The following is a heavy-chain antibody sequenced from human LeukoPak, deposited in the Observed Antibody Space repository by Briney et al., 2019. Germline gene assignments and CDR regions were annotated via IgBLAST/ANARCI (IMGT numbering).Heavy chain of an antibody. CDR2: IYTSGST. CDR3: ARDQVSIAAAGTYYYYYGMDV. CDR1: GGSTSSGSYY. Sequence: PSQTLSLTCTVSGGSTSSGSYYWSWIRQPAGKGLEWIGRIYTSGSTNYNPSLKSRVTISVDTSKNQFSLKLSSVTAADTAVYYCARDQVSIAAAGTYYYYYGMDVWGQGTTVTVSS. D-gene: IGHD6-13*01. V-gene: IGHV4-61*02. J-gene: IGHJ6*02.